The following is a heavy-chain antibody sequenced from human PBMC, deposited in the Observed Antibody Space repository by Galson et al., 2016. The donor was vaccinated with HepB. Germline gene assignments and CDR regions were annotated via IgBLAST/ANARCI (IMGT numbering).Heavy chain of an antibody. Sequence: SLRLSCAASGFTFSNYGMSWVRQAPGKGLEWVSGVSGHAGSTYYADSVKGRFAISRDNFKNTLYLQMNSLRADDTAVYYCAKANIIMVTLGVFLDTWGQGTLVTVSS. CDR2: VSGHAGST. J-gene: IGHJ1*01. V-gene: IGHV3-23*01. D-gene: IGHD2-15*01. CDR1: GFTFSNYG. CDR3: AKANIIMVTLGVFLDT.